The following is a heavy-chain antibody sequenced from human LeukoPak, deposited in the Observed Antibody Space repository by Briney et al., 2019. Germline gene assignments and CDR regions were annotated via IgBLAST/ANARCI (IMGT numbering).Heavy chain of an antibody. V-gene: IGHV3-21*04. D-gene: IGHD3-10*01. CDR3: ARAFFGSRMVRGEDDWYFDL. J-gene: IGHJ2*01. CDR1: GFTFSTYN. CDR2: ITSSSSYA. Sequence: GGSLRLSCEAPGFTFSTYNMNWVRQAPGKRLEWVSSITSSSSYAFYADSVKGRFTISRDNAKSSLYLQMNNLRAEDTAVYYCARAFFGSRMVRGEDDWYFDLWGRGTLVTVSS.